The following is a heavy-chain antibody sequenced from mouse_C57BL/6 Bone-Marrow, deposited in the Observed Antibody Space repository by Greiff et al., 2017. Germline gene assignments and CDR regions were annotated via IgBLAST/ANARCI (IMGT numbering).Heavy chain of an antibody. CDR2: LWSGGST. J-gene: IGHJ2*01. CDR3: ARNYYSNYDYCDD. CDR1: GFSLTSYG. Sequence: QVQLKESGPGLVQPSQSLSITCTVSGFSLTSYGVHWVRQSPGTGLEWLGVLWSGGSTANNAAFISRLTTSKDNSKSQVFYKMNSLQADNTAIYYCARNYYSNYDYCDDWGQGTTLTVSS. V-gene: IGHV2-2*01. D-gene: IGHD2-5*01.